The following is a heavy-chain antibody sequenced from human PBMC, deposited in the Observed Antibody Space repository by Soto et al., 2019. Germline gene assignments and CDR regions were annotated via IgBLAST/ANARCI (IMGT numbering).Heavy chain of an antibody. CDR3: AKGGGRDSSSWFSYTDY. CDR1: GFTFSSYG. D-gene: IGHD6-13*01. CDR2: ISYDGSDK. J-gene: IGHJ4*02. Sequence: PGGSLRXSXAASGFTFSSYGMHWVRQAPGKGLEWVAVISYDGSDKYYADSVKGRFTISRDNSKHTLYVQMNSLRTEDTAVYYCAKGGGRDSSSWFSYTDYWGQGTLVTVSS. V-gene: IGHV3-30*18.